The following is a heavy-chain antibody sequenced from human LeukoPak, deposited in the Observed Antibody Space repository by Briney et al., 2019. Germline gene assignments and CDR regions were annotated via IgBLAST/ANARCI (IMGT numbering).Heavy chain of an antibody. D-gene: IGHD5-18*01. CDR3: AQHPSWIQLWDYFDY. CDR1: GFTFSSYA. J-gene: IGHJ4*02. Sequence: GGSLRLSCAASGFTFSSYAMSWVRQAPGKGLEWVSAISGSGGSTYYADSVKGRFTISRDNSKNTLYLQMNSLRAEDTAVYHCAQHPSWIQLWDYFDYWGQGTLVTVSS. CDR2: ISGSGGST. V-gene: IGHV3-23*01.